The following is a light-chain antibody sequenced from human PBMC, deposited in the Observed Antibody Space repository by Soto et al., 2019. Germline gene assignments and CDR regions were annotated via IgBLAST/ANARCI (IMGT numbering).Light chain of an antibody. V-gene: IGKV1-9*01. CDR2: EAS. CDR1: QGIGSD. CDR3: QQLNSYPLT. J-gene: IGKJ4*01. Sequence: IQLTQFPSSLSASVGDRVTITCRASQGIGSDLAWYQQKPGKAPKLLIFEASTLQSGVPSRFSGSGSGTDFTLTINSLQPEDFATYYCQQLNSYPLTFGGGTKVEIK.